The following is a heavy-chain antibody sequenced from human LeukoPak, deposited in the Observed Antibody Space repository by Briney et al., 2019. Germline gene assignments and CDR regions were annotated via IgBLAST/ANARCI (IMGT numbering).Heavy chain of an antibody. CDR2: IKQDGSEK. V-gene: IGHV3-7*03. D-gene: IGHD6-13*01. CDR3: ARADSSSWYPGYYYYYGMDV. Sequence: SSETLSLTCTVSGGSISSYYWSWIRQPPGKGLEWVANIKQDGSEKYYVDSVKGRFTISRDNAKNSLYLQMNSLRAEDTAVYYCARADSSSWYPGYYYYYGMDVWGQGTTVTVSS. J-gene: IGHJ6*02. CDR1: GGSISSYY.